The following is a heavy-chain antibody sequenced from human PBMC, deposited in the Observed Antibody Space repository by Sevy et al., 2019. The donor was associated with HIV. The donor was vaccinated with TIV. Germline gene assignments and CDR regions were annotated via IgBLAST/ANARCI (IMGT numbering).Heavy chain of an antibody. J-gene: IGHJ4*02. CDR3: AGHPYYDSGVVPYYFDY. Sequence: SETLSLTCTVSGGSISSSSYYWVWIRQPPGKGLEWIGSIYYSGSTYYNPSLKSRVTISVDTSKNQLSLKLSSVTAADTAVYYCAGHPYYDSGVVPYYFDYWGQGTLVTVSS. CDR1: GGSISSSSYY. V-gene: IGHV4-39*01. CDR2: IYYSGST. D-gene: IGHD3-22*01.